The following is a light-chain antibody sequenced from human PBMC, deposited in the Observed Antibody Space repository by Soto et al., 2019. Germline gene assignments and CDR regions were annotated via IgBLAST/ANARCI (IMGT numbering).Light chain of an antibody. CDR3: QHYNSYGT. CDR1: QDISNY. V-gene: IGKV1-33*01. CDR2: DAS. Sequence: DIQMTQSPSSLSASVGDRVTITCQASQDISNYLNWYQQKPGKAPKLLIYDASNLETGVPSRFNGSGSGTEFTLTISSVQPDDFASYYCQHYNSYGTFGQGTKVDIK. J-gene: IGKJ1*01.